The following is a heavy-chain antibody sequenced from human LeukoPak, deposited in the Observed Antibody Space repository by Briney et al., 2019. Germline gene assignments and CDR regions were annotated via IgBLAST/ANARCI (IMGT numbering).Heavy chain of an antibody. CDR1: GYTFTGYY. Sequence: ASVKVSCKASGYTFTGYYMHWVRQAPGQGLEWMGWINPNSGGTNYAQKFQGWVTMTRDTSISTAYMELSRLRSDDTAVYYCARDADCSGGSCYPDLGYWGQGTLVTVSS. D-gene: IGHD2-15*01. J-gene: IGHJ4*02. V-gene: IGHV1-2*04. CDR2: INPNSGGT. CDR3: ARDADCSGGSCYPDLGY.